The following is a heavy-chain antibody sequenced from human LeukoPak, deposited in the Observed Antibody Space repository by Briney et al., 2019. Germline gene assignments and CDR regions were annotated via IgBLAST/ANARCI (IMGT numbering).Heavy chain of an antibody. V-gene: IGHV3-23*01. D-gene: IGHD3-22*01. Sequence: GGSLRLSCAASGFTFSNYWMSWVRQAPGKGLEWLTAIISSGTTRYYAESVKGRFTISRDNSNNTVFLEMNSLRVEDTAVYYCAKSLTIWSSGSLDHWGQGTLVTVPS. CDR1: GFTFSNYW. J-gene: IGHJ4*02. CDR2: IISSGTTR. CDR3: AKSLTIWSSGSLDH.